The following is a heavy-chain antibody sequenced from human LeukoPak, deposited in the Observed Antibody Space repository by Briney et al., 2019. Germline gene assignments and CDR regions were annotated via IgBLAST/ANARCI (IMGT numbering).Heavy chain of an antibody. D-gene: IGHD6-13*01. J-gene: IGHJ3*02. V-gene: IGHV4-34*01. CDR2: INHRGST. CDR1: GGSFSGYY. CDR3: ARETAAGTFAFDI. Sequence: SETLSLTCAVYGGSFSGYYWSWIRKPPGKGLNWIGEINHRGSTNYNPSLKSRVTIAVDTSKNQFSLKLSSVTAADTAVYYCARETAAGTFAFDIWGQGTMVTVSS.